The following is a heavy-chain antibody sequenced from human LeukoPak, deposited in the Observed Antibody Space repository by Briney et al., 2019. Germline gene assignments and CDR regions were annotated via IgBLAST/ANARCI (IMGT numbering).Heavy chain of an antibody. J-gene: IGHJ6*02. D-gene: IGHD3-9*01. CDR2: INHSGST. Sequence: SETLSLTCAVYGGSFSGYYWSWIRQPPGKGLEWIGEINHSGSTNYNPSLKSRVTISVDTSKNQFSLKLSSVTAGDTAVYYCARVPSGYDILTGYYKKYYYGMDVWGQGTTVTVSS. CDR1: GGSFSGYY. CDR3: ARVPSGYDILTGYYKKYYYGMDV. V-gene: IGHV4-34*01.